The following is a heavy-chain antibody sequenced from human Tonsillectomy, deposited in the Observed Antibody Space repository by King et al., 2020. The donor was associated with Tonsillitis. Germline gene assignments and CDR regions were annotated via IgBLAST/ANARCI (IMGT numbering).Heavy chain of an antibody. J-gene: IGHJ4*02. Sequence: VQLVQSGAEVKKPGESLKIFCKGSGYNFTNYWIGWVRQMPGKGLEWMGIIHPRDSDTRYSPSFQGQVTISADKSISTAFLQWSSLKASDTAMYYCASAYCTGGVGCYSFHFWGQGTLVTVSS. CDR1: GYNFTNYW. CDR3: ASAYCTGGVGCYSFHF. CDR2: IHPRDSDT. D-gene: IGHD2-8*02. V-gene: IGHV5-51*01.